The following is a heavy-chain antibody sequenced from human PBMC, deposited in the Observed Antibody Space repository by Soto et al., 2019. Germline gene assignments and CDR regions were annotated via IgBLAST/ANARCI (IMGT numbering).Heavy chain of an antibody. CDR1: GGSISSYY. CDR3: ARVGYCSSTSCYWSYYYMDV. J-gene: IGHJ6*03. CDR2: IYYSGST. Sequence: SETLSLTCTVSGGSISSYYWSWIRQPPGKGLEWIGYIYYSGSTNYNPSLKSRVTISVDTSKNQFSLKLSSVTAADTAVYYCARVGYCSSTSCYWSYYYMDVWGKGTTVTVSS. D-gene: IGHD2-2*01. V-gene: IGHV4-59*01.